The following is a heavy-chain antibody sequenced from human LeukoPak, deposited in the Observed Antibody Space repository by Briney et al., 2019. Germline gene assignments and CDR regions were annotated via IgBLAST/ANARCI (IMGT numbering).Heavy chain of an antibody. V-gene: IGHV4-34*01. CDR1: GGSFSGYY. J-gene: IGHJ4*02. D-gene: IGHD3-22*01. CDR2: INHSGST. Sequence: SETLSLTCAVYGGSFSGYYWSWIRQPPGKGLEWIGEINHSGSTNYNPSLKSRVTISVDTSKNQFSLELSSVTAADTAVYYCAGEDYDTDYWGQGTLVTVSS. CDR3: AGEDYDTDY.